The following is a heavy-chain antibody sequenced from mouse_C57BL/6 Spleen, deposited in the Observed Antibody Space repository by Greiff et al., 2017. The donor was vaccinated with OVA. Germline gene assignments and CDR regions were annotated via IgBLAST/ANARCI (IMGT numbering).Heavy chain of an antibody. CDR3: ARGGNYYFDY. CDR2: IDPSDSYT. Sequence: QVQLQQPGAELVMPGASVKLSCKASGYTFTSYWMHWVKQRPGQGLEWIGEIDPSDSYTNYNQKFKGMSTLTVDKSSSTAYMQLSSLTSEDSAVYYCARGGNYYFDYWGQGTTLTVSS. CDR1: GYTFTSYW. D-gene: IGHD2-1*01. J-gene: IGHJ2*01. V-gene: IGHV1-69*01.